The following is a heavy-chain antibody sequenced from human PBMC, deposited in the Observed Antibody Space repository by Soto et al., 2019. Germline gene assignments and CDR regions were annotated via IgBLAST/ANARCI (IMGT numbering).Heavy chain of an antibody. Sequence: PSETLSLTCTFSGASIINNHYYWNFIRQPPGKGLEWIGYIYYSGSTSYNPSLESRLTISIDTSRNQFSLELSSVTAADTAVYFCARASMIGVPGFFDVWGRGTLVTVSS. J-gene: IGHJ2*01. CDR3: ARASMIGVPGFFDV. CDR1: GASIINNHYY. CDR2: IYYSGST. D-gene: IGHD3-22*01. V-gene: IGHV4-30-4*08.